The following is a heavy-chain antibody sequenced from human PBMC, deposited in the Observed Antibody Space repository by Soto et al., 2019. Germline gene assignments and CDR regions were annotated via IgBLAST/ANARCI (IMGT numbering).Heavy chain of an antibody. J-gene: IGHJ4*02. CDR3: ATGYCSSTSCYAPPN. D-gene: IGHD2-2*01. V-gene: IGHV3-33*01. Sequence: PGGSLRLSCAASGFTFSSYGMHWVRQAPGKGLEWVAVIWYDGSSKYYADSVKGRFTISRDNSKNTLYLQMNSLRAEDTAVYYCATGYCSSTSCYAPPNWGQGTLVTVSS. CDR2: IWYDGSSK. CDR1: GFTFSSYG.